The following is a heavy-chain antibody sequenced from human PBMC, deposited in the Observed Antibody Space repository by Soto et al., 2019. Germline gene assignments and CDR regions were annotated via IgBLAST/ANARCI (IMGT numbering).Heavy chain of an antibody. V-gene: IGHV4-61*08. Sequence: SETLSLTCTVSGDSVSSVGYYWSWIWQPPGKGLEWIGYIYSSGSANYNPSLKSRVTISRDTSKNQISLKVASVTAADTAGYYCARGFSSVSMDAWGQGTTVTVSS. D-gene: IGHD6-19*01. J-gene: IGHJ6*02. CDR3: ARGFSSVSMDA. CDR2: IYSSGSA. CDR1: GDSVSSVGYY.